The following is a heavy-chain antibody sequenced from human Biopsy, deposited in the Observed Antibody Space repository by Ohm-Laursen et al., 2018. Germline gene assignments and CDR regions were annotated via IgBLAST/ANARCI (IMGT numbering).Heavy chain of an antibody. CDR1: SGSTSSYY. CDR2: IDYRGNT. CDR3: ATTTMDTSGWFGNYFDS. Sequence: GTLSLTCTVSSGSTSSYYWSWIRQPPGKGLEWIGYIDYRGNTKYNPSLRSRVTMSIDTSRNQFSLKLSSVTAADTAVYYCATTTMDTSGWFGNYFDSWGQGTLVTVSA. V-gene: IGHV4-59*08. J-gene: IGHJ4*02. D-gene: IGHD6-19*01.